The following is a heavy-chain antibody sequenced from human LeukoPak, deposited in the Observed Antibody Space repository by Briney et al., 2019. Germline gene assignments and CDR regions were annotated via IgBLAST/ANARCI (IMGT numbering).Heavy chain of an antibody. CDR1: GYTFTSYG. CDR3: AYSISSPADYYCYMDV. Sequence: GASVKVSCKASGYTFTSYGISWVRQAPGQGLEWMGWISAYNGNTKFAQRLQGRVTMTTDTSTKTAYMELRSLRSDDTAVYYCAYSISSPADYYCYMDVWGKGTKVTVSS. J-gene: IGHJ6*03. V-gene: IGHV1-18*01. D-gene: IGHD6-6*01. CDR2: ISAYNGNT.